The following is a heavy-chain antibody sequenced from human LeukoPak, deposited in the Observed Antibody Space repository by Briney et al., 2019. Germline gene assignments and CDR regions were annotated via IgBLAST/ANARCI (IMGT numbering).Heavy chain of an antibody. CDR2: INPSGGST. J-gene: IGHJ5*02. D-gene: IGHD1-26*01. CDR3: ARVDQWVNWFDP. V-gene: IGHV1-46*01. Sequence: ASVKVSCKASGYTFTGYYMHWVRQAPGQGLEWMGIINPSGGSTSYAQKFQGRVTMTRDMSTSTVYMELSSLRSEDTAVYYCARVDQWVNWFDPWGQGTLVTVSS. CDR1: GYTFTGYY.